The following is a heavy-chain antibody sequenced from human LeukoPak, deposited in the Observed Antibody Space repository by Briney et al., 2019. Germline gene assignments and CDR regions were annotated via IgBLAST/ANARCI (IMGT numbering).Heavy chain of an antibody. CDR2: VST. CDR3: ARAGYNYGIISYFDS. V-gene: IGHV4-39*01. CDR1: GGSISSHY. Sequence: SETLSLTCTVSGGSISSHYWGWIRQPPGKGLEWIGVSTYYNPSLKNRVTISRDTSKNQFSLKLSSVTAADTAIYYCARAGYNYGIISYFDSWGQGTLVTVSS. J-gene: IGHJ4*02. D-gene: IGHD5-18*01.